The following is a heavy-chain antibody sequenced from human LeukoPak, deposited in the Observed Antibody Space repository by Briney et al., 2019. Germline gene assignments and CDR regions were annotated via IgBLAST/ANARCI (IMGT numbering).Heavy chain of an antibody. Sequence: PSETLSLTCTVSGGSISSGDYYRSWIRQPPGKGLEWIGYIYYSGSTYYNPSLKSRVTISVDTSKNQFSLKLSSVTAADTAVYYCARDHGFTMVRGDDAFDVWGQGTMVTVSS. D-gene: IGHD3-10*01. J-gene: IGHJ3*01. CDR2: IYYSGST. V-gene: IGHV4-30-4*02. CDR1: GGSISSGDYY. CDR3: ARDHGFTMVRGDDAFDV.